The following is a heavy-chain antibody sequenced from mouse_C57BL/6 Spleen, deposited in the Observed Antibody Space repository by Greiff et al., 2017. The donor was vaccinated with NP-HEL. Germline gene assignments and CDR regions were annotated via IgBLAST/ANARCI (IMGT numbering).Heavy chain of an antibody. V-gene: IGHV7-3*01. CDR1: GFTFTDYY. CDR2: IRNKANGYTT. CDR3: ARYWVYDGYHWYFDV. Sequence: EVKLMESGGGLVQPGGSLSLSCAASGFTFTDYYMSWVRQPPGTALEWLGFIRNKANGYTTEYSASVKGRFTISRDNSQSILYLQMNALRAEDSATYYGARYWVYDGYHWYFDVWGTGTTVTVSS. J-gene: IGHJ1*03. D-gene: IGHD2-3*01.